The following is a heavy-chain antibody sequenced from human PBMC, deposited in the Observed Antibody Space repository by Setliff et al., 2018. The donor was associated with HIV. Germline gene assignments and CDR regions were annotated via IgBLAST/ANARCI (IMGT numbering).Heavy chain of an antibody. CDR3: ARNPEMAALNYFYYYMDV. J-gene: IGHJ6*03. CDR2: IIPMSGVP. V-gene: IGHV1-69*10. CDR1: GGNFRSYG. D-gene: IGHD6-19*01. Sequence: SVKVSCKASGGNFRSYGISWVRQAPGQGLEWIGGIIPMSGVPKYAQKFQGRVTITADKSTSTAYMELSSLRSEDTAVYYCARNPEMAALNYFYYYMDVWGKGTTVTVSS.